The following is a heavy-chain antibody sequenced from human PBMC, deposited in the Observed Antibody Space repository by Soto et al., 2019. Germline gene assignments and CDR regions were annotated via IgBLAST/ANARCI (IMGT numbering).Heavy chain of an antibody. CDR1: GFTLDDYA. J-gene: IGHJ3*02. CDR2: ISWNSGSI. D-gene: IGHD6-19*01. V-gene: IGHV3-9*01. CDR3: AKDARIAVAGTAGAFDI. Sequence: PGGSLRLSCAASGFTLDDYAMHWVRQAPGKGLEWVSGISWNSGSIGYADSVKGRFTISRDNAKNSLYLQMNSLKAEDTALYYCAKDARIAVAGTAGAFDIWGQGTMVTVSS.